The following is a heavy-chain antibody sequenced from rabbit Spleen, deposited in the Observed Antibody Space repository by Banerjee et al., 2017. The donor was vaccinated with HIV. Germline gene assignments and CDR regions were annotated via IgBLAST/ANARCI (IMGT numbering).Heavy chain of an antibody. D-gene: IGHD6-1*01. CDR2: IYAGSSGNT. CDR3: ARDYFNDYRGYGYFKL. V-gene: IGHV1S45*01. J-gene: IGHJ4*01. CDR1: GIDFSSYYY. Sequence: QEQLVESGGGLVQPEGSLTLTCKASGIDFSSYYYMCWVRQAPGKGLEWIACIYAGSSGNTYYASWAKGRFTISKTSSTTVTLQMTSLTVADTATYFCARDYFNDYRGYGYFKLWGPGTLVTVS.